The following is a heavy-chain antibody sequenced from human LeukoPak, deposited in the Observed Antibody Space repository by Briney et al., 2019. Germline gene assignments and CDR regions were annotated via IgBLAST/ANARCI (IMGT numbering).Heavy chain of an antibody. Sequence: SETLSLTCTVSGGSISSCYWSWIRQPAGKGLEWIGRIYTSGSTNYNPSLKSRVTMSVDTSKNQFSLKLSSVTAADTAVYYCARDYYDSSGYYFYYYGMDVWGQGTTVTVSS. V-gene: IGHV4-4*07. J-gene: IGHJ6*02. CDR1: GGSISSCY. D-gene: IGHD3-22*01. CDR3: ARDYYDSSGYYFYYYGMDV. CDR2: IYTSGST.